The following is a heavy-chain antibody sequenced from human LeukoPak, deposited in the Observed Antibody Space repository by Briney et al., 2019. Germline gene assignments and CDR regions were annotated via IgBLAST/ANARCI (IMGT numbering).Heavy chain of an antibody. Sequence: SETLSLTCTASGGPISSGSYYWGWIRQPPGRGLEWIGSIYFNGNTYYNPSLKSRVTISVDTSKNHFSLNLNSVTATDTAVYYCARHTTTLYYRIDVWGKGTTVTVSS. J-gene: IGHJ6*03. CDR1: GGPISSGSYY. D-gene: IGHD2/OR15-2a*01. CDR3: ARHTTTLYYRIDV. V-gene: IGHV4-39*01. CDR2: IYFNGNT.